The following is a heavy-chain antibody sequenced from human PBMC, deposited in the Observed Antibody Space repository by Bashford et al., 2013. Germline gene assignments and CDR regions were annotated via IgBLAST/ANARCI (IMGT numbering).Heavy chain of an antibody. Sequence: SETLSSPALSLVAPSEVLLTTGPGSASPHGKGLEWIASITYSGTTYYNPSLKSRVTISVDTSKDQFSLRLTSVTAADTAVYYCASLDTAVVRTFDYWGQGTLVTVSS. D-gene: IGHD5-18*01. CDR1: VAPSEVLLTT. CDR3: ASLDTAVVRTFDY. J-gene: IGHJ4*02. CDR2: ITYSGTT. V-gene: IGHV4-39*01.